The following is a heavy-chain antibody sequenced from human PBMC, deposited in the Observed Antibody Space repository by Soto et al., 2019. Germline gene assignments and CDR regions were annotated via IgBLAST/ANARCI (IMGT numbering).Heavy chain of an antibody. V-gene: IGHV3-33*01. Sequence: GGSLRLSCAAPGFTFSSYGMHWVRQAPGKGLEWVAVIWYDGSNKYYADSVKGRFTISRDNSKNTLYLQMNSLRAEDTAVYYCAARYGSGSYYRDTFDIWGQGTMVTVS. J-gene: IGHJ3*02. D-gene: IGHD3-10*01. CDR3: AARYGSGSYYRDTFDI. CDR1: GFTFSSYG. CDR2: IWYDGSNK.